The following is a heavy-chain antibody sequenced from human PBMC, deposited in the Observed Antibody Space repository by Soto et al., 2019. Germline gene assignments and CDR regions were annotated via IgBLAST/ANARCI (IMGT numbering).Heavy chain of an antibody. Sequence: GGSLRLSCAASGFTFSSYAMSWVRQAPGKGLEWVSAISGSGGSTYYADSVKGRFTISRDNSKNTLYLQMNSLRAEDTAVYYCAKGGMITFGGVIPFDYWGQGTLVTVSS. CDR2: ISGSGGST. CDR3: AKGGMITFGGVIPFDY. J-gene: IGHJ4*02. CDR1: GFTFSSYA. V-gene: IGHV3-23*01. D-gene: IGHD3-16*01.